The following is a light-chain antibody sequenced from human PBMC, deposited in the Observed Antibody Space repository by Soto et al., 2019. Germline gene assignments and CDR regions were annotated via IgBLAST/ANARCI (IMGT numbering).Light chain of an antibody. CDR3: QQYDSSHRT. CDR2: GEY. Sequence: EIVLTQSTGTLSLSPGERSTRSCMASQSVSSSYLAWYQQKPGQDHRIIIYGEYSRATGIQARFSGSGSGTDFTLTIRRMEPEDFAVYYCQQYDSSHRTLGTGTKVDLK. V-gene: IGKV3-20*01. J-gene: IGKJ1*01. CDR1: QSVSSSY.